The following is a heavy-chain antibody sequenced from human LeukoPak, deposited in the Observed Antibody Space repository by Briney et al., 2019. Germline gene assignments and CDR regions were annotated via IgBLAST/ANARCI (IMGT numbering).Heavy chain of an antibody. Sequence: GGSLRLSCAASGFTFSSYSMNWVRQAPGKGPEWVSSISSSSSYIYYADSVKGRFTISRDNAKNSLYLQMNSLRAEDTAVYYCARGRSGWSPPIDYWGQGTLVTVSS. D-gene: IGHD6-19*01. CDR2: ISSSSSYI. J-gene: IGHJ4*02. V-gene: IGHV3-21*01. CDR3: ARGRSGWSPPIDY. CDR1: GFTFSSYS.